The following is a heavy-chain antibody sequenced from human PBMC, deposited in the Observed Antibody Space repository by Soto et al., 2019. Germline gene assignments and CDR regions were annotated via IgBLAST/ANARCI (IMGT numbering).Heavy chain of an antibody. CDR3: ARVMIDYDSSGYYNPWFDP. Sequence: SETLSLTCTVSGGSISSGDYYWSWIRQPPGKGLEWIGYIYYSGSTYYNPSLKSRVTISVDTSKNQFSLKLSSVTAADTAVYYCARVMIDYDSSGYYNPWFDPWGQGTLVTVSS. J-gene: IGHJ5*02. V-gene: IGHV4-30-4*01. CDR2: IYYSGST. D-gene: IGHD3-22*01. CDR1: GGSISSGDYY.